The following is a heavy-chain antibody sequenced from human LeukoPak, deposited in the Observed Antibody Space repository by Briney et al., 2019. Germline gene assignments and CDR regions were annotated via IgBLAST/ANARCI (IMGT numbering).Heavy chain of an antibody. CDR1: GYSISSDYN. Sequence: SETLSLTCAVSGYSISSDYNWGWIRQPPGKGLEWIGSISHGGRTYYNPSFKSRVTTSVDTSKNEVSLKLSSVTAADTAVYYCAGIVGNIEVFDYWGQGTLVTVSS. CDR2: ISHGGRT. J-gene: IGHJ4*02. D-gene: IGHD1-26*01. V-gene: IGHV4-38-2*01. CDR3: AGIVGNIEVFDY.